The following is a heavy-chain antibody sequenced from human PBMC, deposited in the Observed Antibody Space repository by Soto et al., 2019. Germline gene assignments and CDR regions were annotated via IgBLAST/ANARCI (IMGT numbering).Heavy chain of an antibody. CDR2: IYYSGST. CDR3: ARYGSGSYYPTAFDY. CDR1: GGSISSSGYN. V-gene: IGHV4-31*03. Sequence: QVQLQESGPGLVKPSQTLSLTCTVSGGSISSSGYNWSWIRQHPGKGLEWIGYIYYSGSTYYNPSLKSRVTISVDTSQDQFSLELSSVPASDTAVYFCARYGSGSYYPTAFDYCGQGTLVTVSS. J-gene: IGHJ4*02. D-gene: IGHD3-10*01.